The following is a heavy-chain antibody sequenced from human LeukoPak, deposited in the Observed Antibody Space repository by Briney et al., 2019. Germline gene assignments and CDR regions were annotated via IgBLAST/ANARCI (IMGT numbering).Heavy chain of an antibody. CDR2: IIPILGIA. D-gene: IGHD5-18*01. Sequence: SVKVSCKASGGTFSSYAISWVRQAPGQGLEWMGRIIPILGIANYAQKFQGRVTITADKSTSTAYMELSSLRSEDTAVYYCARDSPSRGYSYGYPDYWGQGTLVTVSS. J-gene: IGHJ4*02. CDR3: ARDSPSRGYSYGYPDY. V-gene: IGHV1-69*04. CDR1: GGTFSSYA.